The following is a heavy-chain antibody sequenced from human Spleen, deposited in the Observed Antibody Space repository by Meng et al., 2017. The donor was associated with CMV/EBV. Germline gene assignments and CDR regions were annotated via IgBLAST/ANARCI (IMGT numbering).Heavy chain of an antibody. D-gene: IGHD6-19*01. CDR3: ARDSASGWVF. J-gene: IGHJ4*02. Sequence: GGSLRLSCAGSGFTFSNYEINWVRQAPGKGLEWVSNIKEDGSEKYYVDSVKGRFTISRDNDKNSLYVQMNSLRAEDTAVYYCARDSASGWVFWGQGTLVTVSS. V-gene: IGHV3-7*01. CDR2: IKEDGSEK. CDR1: GFTFSNYE.